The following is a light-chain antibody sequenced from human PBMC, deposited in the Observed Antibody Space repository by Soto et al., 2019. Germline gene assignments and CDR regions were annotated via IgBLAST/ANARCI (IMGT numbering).Light chain of an antibody. CDR2: DVS. CDR3: QQYNSYST. J-gene: IGKJ1*01. Sequence: DIQMTQSPSTLSASVGDRVTITCRASQGISGRLAWYQQKPGKAPNLLIYDVSNLESGVPSRFSGTGSGTEFTLTINSLQPDDLATYYCQQYNSYSTFGPGTKVDIK. V-gene: IGKV1-5*01. CDR1: QGISGR.